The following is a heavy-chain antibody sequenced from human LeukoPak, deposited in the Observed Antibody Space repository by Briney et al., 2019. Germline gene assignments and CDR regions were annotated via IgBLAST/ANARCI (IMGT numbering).Heavy chain of an antibody. CDR1: GGSISSSSYY. CDR2: ISNSGSP. J-gene: IGHJ3*02. V-gene: IGHV4-61*05. Sequence: SETLSLTCTVSGGSISSSSYYWGWIRQPPGKGLEWIGYISNSGSPNYNPSLKSRVSISLDTSKNQFSLKLSSVTAADTAVYYCAGVGPTTNAFDIWGQGTMVTVSS. CDR3: AGVGPTTNAFDI. D-gene: IGHD1-26*01.